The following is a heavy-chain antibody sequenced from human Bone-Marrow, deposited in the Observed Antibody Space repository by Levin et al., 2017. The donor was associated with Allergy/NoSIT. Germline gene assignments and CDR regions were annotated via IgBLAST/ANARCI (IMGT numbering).Heavy chain of an antibody. CDR3: ARINYGAGSFFDP. CDR2: VASGGST. J-gene: IGHJ5*02. V-gene: IGHV4-4*07. D-gene: IGHD3-10*01. Sequence: SETLSLTCTVSSGSLDTYYWTWIRQPAGKGLEWIGRVASGGSTNYNPSLKSRLTMSIDTSKNQFSLNMRSVTAADTAIYYCARINYGAGSFFDPWGQGILVTVSS. CDR1: SGSLDTYY.